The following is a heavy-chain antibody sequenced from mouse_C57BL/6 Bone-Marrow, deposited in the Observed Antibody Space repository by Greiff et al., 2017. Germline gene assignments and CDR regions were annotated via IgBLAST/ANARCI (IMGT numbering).Heavy chain of an antibody. D-gene: IGHD3-2*02. CDR3: ARSDSSGYVMVY. CDR2: IYPGSGNT. Sequence: VQLQQSGAELVRPGASVKLSCKASGYTFTDYYINWVKQRPGQGLEWIARIYPGSGNTYYNEKFKGKATLTAEQSSSTAYMQLSSLTSEDSAVYFCARSDSSGYVMVYWGQGTLVTVSA. V-gene: IGHV1-76*01. J-gene: IGHJ3*01. CDR1: GYTFTDYY.